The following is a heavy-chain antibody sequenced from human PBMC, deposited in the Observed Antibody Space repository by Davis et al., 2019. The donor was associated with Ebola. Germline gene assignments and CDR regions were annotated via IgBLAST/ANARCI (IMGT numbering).Heavy chain of an antibody. D-gene: IGHD3-3*01. Sequence: PGGSLRLSCAASGFTFSNYGMFWVRQAPGKGLEWVALIWFDGGYTSYVDSVRGRFTISRDNSKNMVFLQMNSLRAEDTAVYYCARASDYDFWSGLGIWEMYYSYYNGFDVWGQGTTVTVSS. CDR3: ARASDYDFWSGLGIWEMYYSYYNGFDV. J-gene: IGHJ6*02. CDR2: IWFDGGYT. CDR1: GFTFSNYG. V-gene: IGHV3-33*07.